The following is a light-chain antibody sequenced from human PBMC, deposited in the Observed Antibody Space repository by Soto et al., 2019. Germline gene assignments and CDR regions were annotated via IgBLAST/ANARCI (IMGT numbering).Light chain of an antibody. V-gene: IGKV3-20*01. CDR1: QSVASSH. CDR2: DAS. J-gene: IGKJ5*01. Sequence: EIVLTQSPGTLSLSPGERATLSCRASQSVASSHLAWYRQKPGQTPRLLIYDASSRATGIPDRFSGSKSGTDFTLTIRRLEPEDAGVYYCQQYGSSPITFGQGTRLEIK. CDR3: QQYGSSPIT.